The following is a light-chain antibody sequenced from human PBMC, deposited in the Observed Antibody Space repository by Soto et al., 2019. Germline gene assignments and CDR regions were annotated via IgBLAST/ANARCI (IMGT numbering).Light chain of an antibody. CDR3: QQYGSSHST. CDR2: GAS. J-gene: IGKJ5*01. Sequence: EIVLTQSPGTLSLSPGERATLSCRASQSVSSSYLAWYQQKPGQAPRLLIYGASSRATGIPDRFSGSGSGTDFTITISRLEPADFAVYYCQQYGSSHSTFGQGTRLEIK. CDR1: QSVSSSY. V-gene: IGKV3-20*01.